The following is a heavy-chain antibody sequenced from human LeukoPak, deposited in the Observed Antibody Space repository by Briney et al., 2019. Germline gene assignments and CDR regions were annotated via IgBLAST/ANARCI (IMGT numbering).Heavy chain of an antibody. CDR1: GFTFSNNA. V-gene: IGHV3-23*01. Sequence: GGSLRLSCAASGFTFSNNAMHWVRQAPGKGLEWVSSISGGGGETYYVDSVKGRFIISRDNSKNTLYLQMNGLRVEDTAVYYCAKGAALRGLYYMDVWGKGTTVTTSS. CDR3: AKGAALRGLYYMDV. D-gene: IGHD6-13*01. CDR2: ISGGGGET. J-gene: IGHJ6*03.